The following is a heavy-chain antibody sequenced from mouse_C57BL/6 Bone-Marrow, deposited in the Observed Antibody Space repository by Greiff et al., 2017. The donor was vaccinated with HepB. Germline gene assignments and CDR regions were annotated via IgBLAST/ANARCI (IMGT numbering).Heavy chain of an antibody. CDR1: GFTFSSYG. V-gene: IGHV5-6*01. CDR3: ASLYYSNYLYY. J-gene: IGHJ2*01. Sequence: EVKLMESGGDLVKPGGSLKLSCAASGFTFSSYGMSWVRQTPDKRLEWFATISSGGSYPYYPDSVKGRFNISRDNAKNTLYLQMSSLKSEGTAMYYCASLYYSNYLYYWGQGTTLTVSS. D-gene: IGHD2-5*01. CDR2: ISSGGSYP.